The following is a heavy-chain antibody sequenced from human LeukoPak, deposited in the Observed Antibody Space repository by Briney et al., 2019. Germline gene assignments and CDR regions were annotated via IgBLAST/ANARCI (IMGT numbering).Heavy chain of an antibody. CDR3: AGDADTINWFFF. CDR2: VDHTGST. J-gene: IGHJ5*01. V-gene: IGHV4-59*01. D-gene: IGHD2-2*01. Sequence: SETLSLTCSVSDDSITMYYWTWIRQPPGKGLEWIGYVDHTGSTNFNPSLNGRVSISRDTTKNLFSPRLRSVTAADTAVYYCAGDADTINWFFFWGQGTLVTVSS. CDR1: DDSITMYY.